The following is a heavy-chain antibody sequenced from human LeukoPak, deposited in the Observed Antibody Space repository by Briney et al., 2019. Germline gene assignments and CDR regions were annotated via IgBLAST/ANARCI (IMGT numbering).Heavy chain of an antibody. V-gene: IGHV3-48*01. CDR2: ISSSSSTI. CDR3: ARDLGIAAAGDTFDY. Sequence: GGSLRLSCAASGFTFSSYTMNWVRQAPGKGLEWVSYISSSSSTIYYTDSVKGRFTISRDNAKNSLYLQMNSLRAEDTAVYYCARDLGIAAAGDTFDYWGQGTLVTVSS. CDR1: GFTFSSYT. D-gene: IGHD6-13*01. J-gene: IGHJ4*02.